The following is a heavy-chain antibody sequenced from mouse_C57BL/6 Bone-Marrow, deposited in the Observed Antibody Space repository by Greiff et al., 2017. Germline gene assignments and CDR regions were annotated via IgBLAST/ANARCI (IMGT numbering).Heavy chain of an antibody. CDR2: ISYDGSN. Sequence: EVQLVESGPGLVKPSQSLSLTCSVTGYSITSGYYWNWIRQFPGNKLEWMGYISYDGSNNYNPSLKNRFSITRDTSKNQFFLKLNSLTTEDTATYYCARGWLLHYAMDYWGQGTSVTVSS. CDR3: ARGWLLHYAMDY. CDR1: GYSITSGYY. D-gene: IGHD2-3*01. V-gene: IGHV3-6*01. J-gene: IGHJ4*01.